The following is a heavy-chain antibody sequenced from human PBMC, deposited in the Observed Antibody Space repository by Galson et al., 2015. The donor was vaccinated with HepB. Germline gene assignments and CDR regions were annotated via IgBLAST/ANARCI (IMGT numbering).Heavy chain of an antibody. J-gene: IGHJ6*03. CDR2: ISSSSSTI. D-gene: IGHD2-21*01. CDR3: ARVICGGDCYSSLAYYYYYYMDV. Sequence: SLRLSCAASGFTFSSYSMNWVRQAPGKGLEWVSYISSSSSTIYYADSVKGRFTISRDNAKNSLYLQMNSLRAEDTAVYYCARVICGGDCYSSLAYYYYYYMDVWGKGTTVTVS. V-gene: IGHV3-48*01. CDR1: GFTFSSYS.